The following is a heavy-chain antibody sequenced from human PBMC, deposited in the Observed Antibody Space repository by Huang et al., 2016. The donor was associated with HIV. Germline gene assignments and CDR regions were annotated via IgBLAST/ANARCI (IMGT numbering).Heavy chain of an antibody. CDR1: GGSFSGYF. V-gene: IGHV4-34*02. D-gene: IGHD3-16*01. CDR2: INHAGVT. Sequence: QVQLEQWGAGLLKPSETLSLTCAVYGGSFSGYFWNWIRQSPGKGMEGIGQINHAGVTDDNPSRKSRATISVDTSKNQFSLRLTSVTAAATDIYYCAREIMISFGGPFDSWGHGNLVTVSS. J-gene: IGHJ5*01. CDR3: AREIMISFGGPFDS.